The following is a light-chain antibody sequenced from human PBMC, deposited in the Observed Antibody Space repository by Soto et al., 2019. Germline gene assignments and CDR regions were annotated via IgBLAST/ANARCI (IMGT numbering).Light chain of an antibody. CDR3: SSYGGSNTFVV. V-gene: IGLV2-8*01. J-gene: IGLJ2*01. Sequence: QSALTQPPSASGSPGQSVTISCTGTSSDVGGNNFVSWYQHHPGKAPKLMLYDVIKRPSGVPDRFSGSKSGNTASLTVSGLQAEDEADYYCSSYGGSNTFVVFGGGTKVTVL. CDR1: SSDVGGNNF. CDR2: DVI.